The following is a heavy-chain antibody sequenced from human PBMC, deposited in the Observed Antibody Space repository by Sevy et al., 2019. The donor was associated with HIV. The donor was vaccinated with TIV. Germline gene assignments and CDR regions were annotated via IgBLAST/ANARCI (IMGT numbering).Heavy chain of an antibody. Sequence: ASVKVSCKASGYTFTSYDISWVRQAPGQGLEWMGWISDYNGNTNYAQKLQGRVTMTTDTSTSTAYMELRSLRSDDTAVYYCARVGYYSDSRRGNWFDPWGQGTLVTVSS. J-gene: IGHJ5*02. CDR3: ARVGYYSDSRRGNWFDP. D-gene: IGHD3-22*01. CDR2: ISDYNGNT. V-gene: IGHV1-18*01. CDR1: GYTFTSYD.